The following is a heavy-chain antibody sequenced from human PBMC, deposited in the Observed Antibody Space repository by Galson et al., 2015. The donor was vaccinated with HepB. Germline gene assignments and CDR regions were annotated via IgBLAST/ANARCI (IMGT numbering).Heavy chain of an antibody. CDR2: IWYDGSNK. CDR1: GFTFSSYG. CDR3: ARGKYYYDSSGYSDAFDI. J-gene: IGHJ3*02. V-gene: IGHV3-33*01. D-gene: IGHD3-22*01. Sequence: SLRLSCAASGFTFSSYGMHWVRQAPGKGLEWVAVIWYDGSNKYYADSVKGRFTISRDNSKNTLYLQMNGLRAEDTAVYYCARGKYYYDSSGYSDAFDIWGQGTMVTVSS.